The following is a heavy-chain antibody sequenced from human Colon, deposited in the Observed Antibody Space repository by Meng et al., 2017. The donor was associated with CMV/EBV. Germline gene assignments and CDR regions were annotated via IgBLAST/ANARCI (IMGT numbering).Heavy chain of an antibody. CDR1: GFSFTSFW. D-gene: IGHD3-10*01. V-gene: IGHV3-7*01. CDR2: IRQGGGDT. CDR3: ARWGFSGMFRASGRQAADWLDP. Sequence: ESLKISCAVAGFSFTSFWMAWVRQAPGKGLEWVAGIRQGGGDTYYGDSMKGRFTISRDNDKNILFLQMSSLRVEDTAVYYCARWGFSGMFRASGRQAADWLDPWGRGTLVTVSS. J-gene: IGHJ5*02.